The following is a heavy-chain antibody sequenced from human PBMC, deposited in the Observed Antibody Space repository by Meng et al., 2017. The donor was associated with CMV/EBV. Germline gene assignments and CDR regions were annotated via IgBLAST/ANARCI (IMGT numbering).Heavy chain of an antibody. D-gene: IGHD3-10*01. V-gene: IGHV4-59*01. CDR3: AGFPGRGGMDV. J-gene: IGHJ6*02. CDR1: GGSISSYY. CDR2: IYYSGST. Sequence: SETLSLTCTVSGGSISSYYWSWIRQPPGKGLEWIGYIYYSGSTNYNPSLKSRVTISVDTSKNQFSLKRSSVTAADTAVYYFAGFPGRGGMDVWGQGTTVTVSS.